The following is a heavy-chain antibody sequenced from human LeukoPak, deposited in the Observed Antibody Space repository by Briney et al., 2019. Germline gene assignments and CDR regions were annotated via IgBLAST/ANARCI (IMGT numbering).Heavy chain of an antibody. V-gene: IGHV3-20*04. Sequence: PGGSLRLSCAASGFTFDDHGMNWVRQAPGKGLEWVSGINWNGGSTGYADSVKGRFTISRDNAKNSLYLQMNSLRVEDTAVYYCAGGTPGIAAAVDPWGQGTLVTVSS. CDR2: INWNGGST. J-gene: IGHJ5*02. D-gene: IGHD6-13*01. CDR1: GFTFDDHG. CDR3: AGGTPGIAAAVDP.